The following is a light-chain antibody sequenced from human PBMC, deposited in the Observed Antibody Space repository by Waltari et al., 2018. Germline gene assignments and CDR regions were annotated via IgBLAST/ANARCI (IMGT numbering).Light chain of an antibody. J-gene: IGKJ2*01. CDR2: KAS. Sequence: DIQMTPSPSSLSASVGDRVTITCRASKRISYWLAGYQQKTGKAPKLLVYKASSLESGVPSRFSGSVSGTEYTLTISSLQPDDFATYYCQQYNTYPATFGQGTKVEIK. CDR1: KRISYW. CDR3: QQYNTYPAT. V-gene: IGKV1-5*03.